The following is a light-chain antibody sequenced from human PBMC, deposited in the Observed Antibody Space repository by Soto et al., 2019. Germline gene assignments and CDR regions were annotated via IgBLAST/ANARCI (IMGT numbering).Light chain of an antibody. CDR2: DVT. CDR3: CSYAGSYTHVV. CDR1: SSDVGGYNY. V-gene: IGLV2-11*01. J-gene: IGLJ2*01. Sequence: QSALTQPRSVSGSPGQSVTISCTGTSSDVGGYNYVSWFQQHPGKAPKLMIYDVTKRPSGVPDRFSGSKSDNAASLTISGLQAGDESDYYCCSYAGSYTHVVFGGGTQLTVL.